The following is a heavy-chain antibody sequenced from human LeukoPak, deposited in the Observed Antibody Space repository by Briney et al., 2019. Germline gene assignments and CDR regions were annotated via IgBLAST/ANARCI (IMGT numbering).Heavy chain of an antibody. CDR2: ISSSGSTI. CDR3: ARDRVYNYGHFDY. V-gene: IGHV3-48*03. D-gene: IGHD5-18*01. Sequence: GSLRLSCGASGFTFSSYEMNWVRQAPGKGLEWVSYISSSGSTIYYADSVKGRFTISRDNAKNSLYLQMNSLRAEDTAVYYCARDRVYNYGHFDYWGQGTLVTVSS. CDR1: GFTFSSYE. J-gene: IGHJ4*02.